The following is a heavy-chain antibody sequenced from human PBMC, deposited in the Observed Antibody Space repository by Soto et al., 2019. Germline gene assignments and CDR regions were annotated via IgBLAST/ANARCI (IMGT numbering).Heavy chain of an antibody. D-gene: IGHD7-27*01. V-gene: IGHV3-7*01. CDR1: GFTFSRNW. CDR2: IKQDGSEK. CDR3: ARDGDGYPA. Sequence: EVQLVESGGGLVQPGGSLTLSCAASGFTFSRNWMSWVRQAPGKGLEWVANIKQDGSEKYYADAVKGRFTLSRDNVENSLYLQMNILSAEDTAVYYCARDGDGYPAWGQGTLVTVSS. J-gene: IGHJ5*02.